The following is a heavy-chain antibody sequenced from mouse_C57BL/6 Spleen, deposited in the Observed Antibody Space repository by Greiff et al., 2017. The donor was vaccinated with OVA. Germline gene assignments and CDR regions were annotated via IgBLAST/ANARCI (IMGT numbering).Heavy chain of an antibody. D-gene: IGHD4-1*01. Sequence: QVQLQQSGPELVKPGASVKISCKASGYAFSSSWMNWVKQRPGKGLEWIGRIYPGDGDTNYNGKFKGKATLTADKSSSTAYMQLSSLTSEDSAVYICARGNWDGSFDYWGQGTTLTVSS. J-gene: IGHJ2*01. CDR2: IYPGDGDT. CDR3: ARGNWDGSFDY. CDR1: GYAFSSSW. V-gene: IGHV1-82*01.